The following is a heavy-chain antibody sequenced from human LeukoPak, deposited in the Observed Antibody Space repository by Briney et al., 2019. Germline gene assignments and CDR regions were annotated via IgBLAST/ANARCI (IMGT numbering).Heavy chain of an antibody. Sequence: GASVEVSCKASGYTFTGYYMHWVRQAPGQGLEWMGWINPNSGGTNYAQKFQGRVTMTRDTSISTAYMELSRLRSDDTAVYYCARDYGDYGDLNWFDPWGQGTLVTVSS. V-gene: IGHV1-2*02. CDR1: GYTFTGYY. D-gene: IGHD4-17*01. CDR3: ARDYGDYGDLNWFDP. CDR2: INPNSGGT. J-gene: IGHJ5*02.